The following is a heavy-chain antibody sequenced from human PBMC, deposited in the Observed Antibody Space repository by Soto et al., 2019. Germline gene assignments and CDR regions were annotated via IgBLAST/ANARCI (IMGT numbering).Heavy chain of an antibody. Sequence: SETLSLTCTVSGGSISSYYWSWIRQPPGKGLERIGYIYYSGSTNYNPSLNSRVTISVDTSKNQFSLKLSSVTAADTAVYYCARVPNLETMITFGGVIVGAFDIWGQGTMVTVSS. CDR3: ARVPNLETMITFGGVIVGAFDI. CDR2: IYYSGST. J-gene: IGHJ3*02. CDR1: GGSISSYY. D-gene: IGHD3-16*02. V-gene: IGHV4-59*08.